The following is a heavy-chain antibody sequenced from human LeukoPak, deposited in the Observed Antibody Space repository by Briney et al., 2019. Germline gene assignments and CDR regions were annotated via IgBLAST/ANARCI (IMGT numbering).Heavy chain of an antibody. D-gene: IGHD3-22*01. V-gene: IGHV3-23*01. Sequence: TGGSLRLSCVGSGYTFSNYWMSWVRQAPGKGLEWVSGISGSGGSTYYADSVKGRFTISRDNSKSTLFLQMNSLRAEDTAVYYCAKAGTDYYDSSGYYYGLDYYYGMDVWGQGTTVTVSS. CDR2: ISGSGGST. J-gene: IGHJ6*02. CDR1: GYTFSNYW. CDR3: AKAGTDYYDSSGYYYGLDYYYGMDV.